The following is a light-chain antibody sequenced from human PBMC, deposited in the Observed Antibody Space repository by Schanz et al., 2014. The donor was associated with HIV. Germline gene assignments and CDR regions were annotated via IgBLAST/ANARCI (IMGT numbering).Light chain of an antibody. CDR2: EVM. CDR3: CSYAGSRIRV. Sequence: QSALTQPTSVSGSPGQSITISCTGTSSDVGSYNLVSWYQQHPGKVPKLLIYEVMKRPSGVSGRFSGSKSGNTASLTISGLQAEDEADYYCCSYAGSRIRVFGGGTKLTVL. CDR1: SSDVGSYNL. V-gene: IGLV2-23*02. J-gene: IGLJ3*02.